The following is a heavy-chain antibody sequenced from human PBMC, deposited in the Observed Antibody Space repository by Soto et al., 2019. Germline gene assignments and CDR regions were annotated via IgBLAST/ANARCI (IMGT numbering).Heavy chain of an antibody. Sequence: QLQLVQSGTEVKEPGSSVKVSCKASGGTFSTSSFVWVRQGPGQGLEWMGGIIPIFTRTNFAQKFQGRVTFSADESTRTTYMELRSLTSEDTAIYHCARDVVRSTAGDSWGQGTLVTVSS. CDR2: IIPIFTRT. D-gene: IGHD2-15*01. CDR1: GGTFSTSS. CDR3: ARDVVRSTAGDS. J-gene: IGHJ4*02. V-gene: IGHV1-69*01.